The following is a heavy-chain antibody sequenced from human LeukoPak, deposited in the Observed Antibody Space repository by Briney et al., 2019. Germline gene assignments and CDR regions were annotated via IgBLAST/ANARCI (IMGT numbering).Heavy chain of an antibody. CDR3: ARLPRQQLVPYFDY. CDR2: IYYSGST. CDR1: GSSISSYY. D-gene: IGHD6-13*01. Sequence: SETLSLTCTVSGSSISSYYWSWIRQPPGKGLEWIGYIYYSGSTNYNPSLKSRVTISVDTSKNQFSLKLSSVTAADTAVYYCARLPRQQLVPYFDYWGQGTLVTVSS. V-gene: IGHV4-59*08. J-gene: IGHJ4*02.